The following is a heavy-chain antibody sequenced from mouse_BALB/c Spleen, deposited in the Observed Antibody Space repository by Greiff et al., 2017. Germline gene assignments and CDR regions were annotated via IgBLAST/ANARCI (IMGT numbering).Heavy chain of an antibody. D-gene: IGHD1-2*01. CDR3: ARGGSLLRLPIAY. Sequence: VQLQQSGAELARPGASVKLSCKASGYTFTSYWMQWVKQRPGQGLEWIGAIYPGDGDTRYTQKFKGKATLTADKSSSTAYMQLSSLASEDSAVYYCARGGSLLRLPIAYWGQGTLVTVSA. CDR1: GYTFTSYW. J-gene: IGHJ3*01. V-gene: IGHV1-87*01. CDR2: IYPGDGDT.